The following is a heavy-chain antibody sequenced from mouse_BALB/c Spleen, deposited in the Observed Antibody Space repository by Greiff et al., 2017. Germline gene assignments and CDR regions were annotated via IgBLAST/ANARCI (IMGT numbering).Heavy chain of an antibody. J-gene: IGHJ4*01. CDR2: ISTYYGDA. D-gene: IGHD2-12*01. V-gene: IGHV1S137*01. Sequence: VQLQESGAELVRPGVSVKISCKGSGYTFTDYAMHWVKQSHAKSLEWIGVISTYYGDASYNQKFKGKATMTVDKSSSTAYMELARLTSEDSAIYYGERGRTTGAMDYGGKGTAATVP. CDR3: ERGRTTGAMDY. CDR1: GYTFTDYA.